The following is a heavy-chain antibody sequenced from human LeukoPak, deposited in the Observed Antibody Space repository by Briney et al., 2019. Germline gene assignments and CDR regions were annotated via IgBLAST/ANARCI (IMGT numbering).Heavy chain of an antibody. CDR1: GFTFSSYS. D-gene: IGHD2-2*01. CDR2: ISSSSSYI. Sequence: GGSLRLSCAASGFTFSSYSMSWVRQAPGKGLEWVSSISSSSSYIYYADSVKGRFTISRDNAKNSLYLEMNSLRAEDTAVYYCARGGVVVVPAAMGWLAFASDYNWFDPWGQGTLVTVSS. V-gene: IGHV3-21*04. J-gene: IGHJ5*02. CDR3: ARGGVVVVPAAMGWLAFASDYNWFDP.